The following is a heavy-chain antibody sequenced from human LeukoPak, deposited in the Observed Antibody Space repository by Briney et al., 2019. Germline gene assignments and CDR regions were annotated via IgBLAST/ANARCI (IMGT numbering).Heavy chain of an antibody. D-gene: IGHD1-14*01. Sequence: PGGSLRLSCAASGFIFNSYAMSWVRQAPGKGLEWVSDISGSGGTTYYADSVKGRFTISRDNSKNTLYLQMNSLRAEDTAIYYCATRKPDYYFDYWGQGTLVIVSS. V-gene: IGHV3-23*01. CDR1: GFIFNSYA. CDR3: ATRKPDYYFDY. CDR2: ISGSGGTT. J-gene: IGHJ4*02.